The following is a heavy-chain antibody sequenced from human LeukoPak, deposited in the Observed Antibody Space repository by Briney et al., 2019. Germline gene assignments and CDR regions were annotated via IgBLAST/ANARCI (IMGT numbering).Heavy chain of an antibody. V-gene: IGHV3-23*01. J-gene: IGHJ4*02. D-gene: IGHD2-8*01. CDR2: ISGSGGST. Sequence: GGSLRLSCAASGIXFSNFAMSWVRQAPGKGLEWVSTISGSGGSTDYADSVKGRFTISRDNSKNTLYLQMNSLRAEDTAVYYCAKRDGVFWGQGTLVTVSS. CDR1: GIXFSNFA. CDR3: AKRDGVF.